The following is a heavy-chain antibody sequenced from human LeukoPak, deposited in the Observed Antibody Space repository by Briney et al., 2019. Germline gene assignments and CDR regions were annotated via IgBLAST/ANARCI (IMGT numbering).Heavy chain of an antibody. V-gene: IGHV4-39*01. Sequence: NPSETLSLTCTVSGGSISSTSYYWGWIPQPPGKGLEWIGSINYSGITYYNPSLKSRVTISVDTSKNQFSLKLSSVAAADTAVYYCARVDIVVVPSANFDCWGQGTLVTVSS. CDR1: GGSISSTSYY. D-gene: IGHD2-2*01. CDR2: INYSGIT. J-gene: IGHJ4*02. CDR3: ARVDIVVVPSANFDC.